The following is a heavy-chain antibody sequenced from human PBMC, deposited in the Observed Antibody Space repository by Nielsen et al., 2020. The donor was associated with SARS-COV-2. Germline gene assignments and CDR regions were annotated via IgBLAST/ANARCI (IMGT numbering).Heavy chain of an antibody. J-gene: IGHJ6*02. CDR2: ISYDGSNK. Sequence: GESRKISCAASGFTFSSYAMHWVRQAPGKGLEWVAVISYDGSNKYYADSVKGRFTISRDNSKNTLYLQMNSLRAEDTAVYYCARALGRRKDYYYGMDVWGQGTTVTVSS. V-gene: IGHV3-30-3*01. D-gene: IGHD1-14*01. CDR3: ARALGRRKDYYYGMDV. CDR1: GFTFSSYA.